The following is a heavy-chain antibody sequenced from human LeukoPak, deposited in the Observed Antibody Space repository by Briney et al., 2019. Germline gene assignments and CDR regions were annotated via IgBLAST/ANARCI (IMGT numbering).Heavy chain of an antibody. D-gene: IGHD2-21*01. V-gene: IGHV1-2*02. CDR2: IIPKSGDT. Sequence: ASVKVSCKAFGYTFTDHYVHWVRQAPGQGLEWMGWIIPKSGDTKYVQKLQGRLTMTRDTSLSTAYMELTRLRSDDTAVFYCATYCGGDCAPGGYWGRGTLVTVSS. CDR3: ATYCGGDCAPGGY. J-gene: IGHJ4*02. CDR1: GYTFTDHY.